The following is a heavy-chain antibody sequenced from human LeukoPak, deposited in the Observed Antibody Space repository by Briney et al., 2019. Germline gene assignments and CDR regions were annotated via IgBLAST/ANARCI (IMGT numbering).Heavy chain of an antibody. V-gene: IGHV3-48*02. CDR1: GFTFSSYS. Sequence: GGSLRLSCAASGFTFSSYSMNWVRQAPGKGREWVSYISSSSSTIYYADSVKGRFTISRDNAKNSLYLQMNSLRDEDTAVYYCARVYWNYGQGEFDYWGQGTLVTVSS. CDR3: ARVYWNYGQGEFDY. D-gene: IGHD1-7*01. J-gene: IGHJ4*02. CDR2: ISSSSSTI.